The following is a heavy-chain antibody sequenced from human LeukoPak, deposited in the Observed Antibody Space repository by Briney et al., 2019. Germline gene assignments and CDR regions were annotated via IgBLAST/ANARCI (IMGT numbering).Heavy chain of an antibody. CDR1: GFTFSSYS. CDR2: ISSSSSYI. V-gene: IGHV3-21*01. Sequence: PGGSLRLSCAASGFTFSSYSMNWVRQAPGKGLEWVSSISSSSSYIYYADSVKGRFTISRDNAKNSLYLQMNSLGAEDTAVYYCAKRSGYYFTPLDYWGQGTLVTVSS. J-gene: IGHJ4*02. D-gene: IGHD3-22*01. CDR3: AKRSGYYFTPLDY.